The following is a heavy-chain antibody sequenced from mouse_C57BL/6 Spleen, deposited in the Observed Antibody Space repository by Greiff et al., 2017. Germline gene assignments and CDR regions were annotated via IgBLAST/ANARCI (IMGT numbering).Heavy chain of an antibody. V-gene: IGHV14-4*01. D-gene: IGHD1-1*01. CDR3: TRGYYDSSYDWYFDV. J-gene: IGHJ1*03. CDR1: GFNIKDDY. Sequence: EVQLQQSGAELVRPGASVKLSCTASGFNIKDDYMHWVKQRPEQGLEWIGWIDPENGDTEYASKFQGKATITADTSSNTAYLQLSSLTSEDTAVYYCTRGYYDSSYDWYFDVWGTGTTVTVSS. CDR2: IDPENGDT.